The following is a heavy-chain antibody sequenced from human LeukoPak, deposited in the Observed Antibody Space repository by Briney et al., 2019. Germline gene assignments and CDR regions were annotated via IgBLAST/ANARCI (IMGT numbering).Heavy chain of an antibody. J-gene: IGHJ6*03. Sequence: GASVKVSCKASGGTFSSYAISWVRQAPGQGLEWMGGIIPIFGTANYAQKFQGRVTITTDESTSTAYMELSSLRSEDTAVYYCASGSNGYKIKGYYYYYMDVWGKGTTVTVSS. V-gene: IGHV1-69*05. CDR2: IIPIFGTA. D-gene: IGHD5-18*01. CDR3: ASGSNGYKIKGYYYYYMDV. CDR1: GGTFSSYA.